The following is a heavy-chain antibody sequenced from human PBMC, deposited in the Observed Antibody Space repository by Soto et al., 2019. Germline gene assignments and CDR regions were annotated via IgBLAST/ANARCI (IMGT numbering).Heavy chain of an antibody. J-gene: IGHJ4*02. CDR2: ISGSGGST. D-gene: IGHD1-26*01. Sequence: GGSLRLSCAASGFTFSSYAMSWVRQAPGKGLEWVSAISGSGGSTYYADSVKGRFTISRDNSKNTLYLQMNSLRAEDTAVYYCAKDQRDSGSYFPPIDYWGQGTLVTVSS. CDR1: GFTFSSYA. V-gene: IGHV3-23*01. CDR3: AKDQRDSGSYFPPIDY.